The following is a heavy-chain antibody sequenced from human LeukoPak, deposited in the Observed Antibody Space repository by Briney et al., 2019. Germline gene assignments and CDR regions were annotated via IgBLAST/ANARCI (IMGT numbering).Heavy chain of an antibody. V-gene: IGHV4-39*01. J-gene: IGHJ4*02. CDR3: ARHRLPQGTY. Sequence: PSETLSLTCTVSGGSISSSSYYWGWIRQPPGKGLEWIGSIYYSGSTYYNPSLKSRVTISVDTSKNQFSLKLSSVTAADTAVYYCARHRLPQGTYWGQGTLVTVSS. D-gene: IGHD1-1*01. CDR2: IYYSGST. CDR1: GGSISSSSYY.